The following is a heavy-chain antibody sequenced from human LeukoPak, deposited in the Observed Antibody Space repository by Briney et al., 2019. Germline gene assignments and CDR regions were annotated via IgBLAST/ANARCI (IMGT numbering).Heavy chain of an antibody. D-gene: IGHD2-2*03. CDR3: ASGSGH. CDR1: GFTFSNYG. CDR2: ISISGSAK. Sequence: GGSLRLSCAASGFTFSNYGLNWVRQAPGKGLEWVSHISISGSAKYYADSVKGGFTISRDNAKNSLYLQMNRLRDEDTAVFYCASGSGHWGDGNLVTVSP. V-gene: IGHV3-48*02. J-gene: IGHJ4*01.